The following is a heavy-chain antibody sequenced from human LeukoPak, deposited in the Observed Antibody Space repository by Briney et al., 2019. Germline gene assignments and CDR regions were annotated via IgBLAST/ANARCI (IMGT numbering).Heavy chain of an antibody. D-gene: IGHD5-12*01. Sequence: GESLKISCKGSGYSFIRYWIGWVRQMPGKGPEWMGIIYPGDSDIRYSPSFQGQVTISVDKSISTAYLQWSSLKASDTAMYYCARRAYSGYEFDYWGQGTLVTVSS. CDR2: IYPGDSDI. CDR1: GYSFIRYW. V-gene: IGHV5-51*01. CDR3: ARRAYSGYEFDY. J-gene: IGHJ4*02.